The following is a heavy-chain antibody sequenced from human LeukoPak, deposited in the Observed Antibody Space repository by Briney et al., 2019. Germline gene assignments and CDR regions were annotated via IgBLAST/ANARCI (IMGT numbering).Heavy chain of an antibody. J-gene: IGHJ4*02. CDR3: ARVALARFLKWLPIYYFDF. CDR1: GFNFNDYY. Sequence: GGSLRLSCAASGFNFNDYYMTWIRQAPGKGLEWLSFITSGGITTSYADSVKGRFTISRDNAKNSLYLQMNSLRAEDTAVYYCARVALARFLKWLPIYYFDFWGQGTLVTVSS. D-gene: IGHD3-3*01. CDR2: ITSGGITT. V-gene: IGHV3-11*04.